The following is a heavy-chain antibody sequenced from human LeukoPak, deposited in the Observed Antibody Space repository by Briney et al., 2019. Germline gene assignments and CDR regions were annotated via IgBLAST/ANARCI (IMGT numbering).Heavy chain of an antibody. CDR2: IYSGGST. J-gene: IGHJ4*02. Sequence: GGSLRLSCAASEFSVGSNYMTWVRQAPGKGLEWVSLIYSGGSTYYADSVKGRFTISRDNSKNTLYLQMNSLRAEDTAVYYCAREGATGTGSLDYWGQGTLVTVSS. V-gene: IGHV3-66*01. CDR3: AREGATGTGSLDY. D-gene: IGHD1-26*01. CDR1: EFSVGSNY.